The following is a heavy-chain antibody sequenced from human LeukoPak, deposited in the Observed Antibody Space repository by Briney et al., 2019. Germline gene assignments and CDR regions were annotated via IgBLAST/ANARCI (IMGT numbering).Heavy chain of an antibody. D-gene: IGHD3-9*01. CDR3: AREGRFLTGGRFDY. Sequence: SETLSLTCAVYGGSFGGYYWSWIRQPPGKGLEWIGEINHSGSTNYSPSLKSRVTVSVDTSKNQFSLKLGSVTAADTAVYYCAREGRFLTGGRFDYWGQGTLVTVSS. CDR1: GGSFGGYY. V-gene: IGHV4-34*01. CDR2: INHSGST. J-gene: IGHJ4*02.